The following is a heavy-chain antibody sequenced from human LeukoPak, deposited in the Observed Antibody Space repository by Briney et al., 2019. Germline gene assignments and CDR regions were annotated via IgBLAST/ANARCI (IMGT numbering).Heavy chain of an antibody. CDR2: INQDGRDT. J-gene: IGHJ5*02. CDR3: AKETTVTGNWFDP. Sequence: GGSLRLSCATSGFTFSTYYMSWVRQAPGKGLEWVANINQDGRDTYYVDSVKGRFTISRDSAKNTLYLQMNSLRAEDTAVYYCAKETTVTGNWFDPWGQGTLVTVSS. D-gene: IGHD4-4*01. CDR1: GFTFSTYY. V-gene: IGHV3-7*03.